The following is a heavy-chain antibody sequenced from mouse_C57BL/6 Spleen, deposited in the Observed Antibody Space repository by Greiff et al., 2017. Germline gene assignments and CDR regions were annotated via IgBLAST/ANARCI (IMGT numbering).Heavy chain of an antibody. V-gene: IGHV5-16*01. CDR2: INYDGSST. Sequence: EVKVEESEGGLVQPGSSMKLSCTASGFTFSDYYMAWVRQVPEKGLEWVANINYDGSSTYYLDSLKSRFLISRDNAKNILYLQMSSLKSEDTATYYCARGSYYSNPWWYVDVWGTGTTVTVSS. CDR1: GFTFSDYY. J-gene: IGHJ1*03. D-gene: IGHD2-5*01. CDR3: ARGSYYSNPWWYVDV.